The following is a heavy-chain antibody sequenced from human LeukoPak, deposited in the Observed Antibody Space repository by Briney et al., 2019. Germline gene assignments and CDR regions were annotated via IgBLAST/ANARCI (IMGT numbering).Heavy chain of an antibody. V-gene: IGHV1-18*01. CDR1: GYTFTSFG. CDR3: ARDKVIASAGTPNWFDP. J-gene: IGHJ5*02. D-gene: IGHD6-13*01. Sequence: VASVKVSCKASGYTFTSFGISWARQAPGQGLEWVGWISAYDGNTNYAQRFQDRVTMTTDTSTTTAYMELRSLRSDDTAVYYCARDKVIASAGTPNWFDPWGQGTLVTVSS. CDR2: ISAYDGNT.